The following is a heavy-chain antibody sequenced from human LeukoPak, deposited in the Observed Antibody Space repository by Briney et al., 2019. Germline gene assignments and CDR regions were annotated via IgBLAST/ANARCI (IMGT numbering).Heavy chain of an antibody. Sequence: GGSLRLSCAASGFIFSSYGMHWVRKAPGKGLELVSSISTSSSYIYYADSVKGRFTISRDNARNSLYLQMNTLRAEDTAVYSCARGADGVSSNSRGWFDPWGQGTLVTVSS. CDR1: GFIFSSYG. J-gene: IGHJ5*02. CDR2: ISTSSSYI. D-gene: IGHD2-15*01. V-gene: IGHV3-21*01. CDR3: ARGADGVSSNSRGWFDP.